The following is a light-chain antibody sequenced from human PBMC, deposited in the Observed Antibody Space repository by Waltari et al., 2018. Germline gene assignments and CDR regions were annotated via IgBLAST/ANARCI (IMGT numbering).Light chain of an antibody. V-gene: IGLV1-47*01. CDR2: RNN. CDR3: AAWDDSLSGLV. J-gene: IGLJ3*02. CDR1: SSNIGSNY. Sequence: QSVLTQPPSASGTPGQRVTISCSGSSSNIGSNYVYWYQQVPGTAPKLLIYRNNPRPSGVPDRVSGSKSGTSASLAITGLRSDDEGDYYCAAWDDSLSGLVFGGGTKLTVL.